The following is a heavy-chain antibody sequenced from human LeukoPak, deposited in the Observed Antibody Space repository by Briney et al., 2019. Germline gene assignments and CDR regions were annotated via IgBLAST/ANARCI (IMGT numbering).Heavy chain of an antibody. J-gene: IGHJ3*02. CDR1: GLTFSGHW. CDR3: VRECSTTCSYAFDI. Sequence: GGSLRLSCAASGLTFSGHWLSWVRQAPGKGLEWVANINQGGSEKYCVDSVKGRFTISRDNAKNSLYLQMNSLRAEDTAVYYCVRECSTTCSYAFDIWGQGTVVTVSS. D-gene: IGHD2-2*01. V-gene: IGHV3-7*01. CDR2: INQGGSEK.